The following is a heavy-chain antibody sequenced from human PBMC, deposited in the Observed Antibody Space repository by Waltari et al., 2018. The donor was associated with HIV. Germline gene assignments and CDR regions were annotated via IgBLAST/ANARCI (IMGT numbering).Heavy chain of an antibody. J-gene: IGHJ4*02. Sequence: EVHLVQSGAELKKPGESLRISCQGSGYSFNNYWIGWVRQMPGKGPEWMGNIYPADSETRYSPAFEGQITISVDKSINTVFLQWNSLKASDTARYFCARHHPEPRRSYYASSYYDVWGQGTLVTVSS. CDR3: ARHHPEPRRSYYASSYYDV. V-gene: IGHV5-51*01. D-gene: IGHD3-10*01. CDR1: GYSFNNYW. CDR2: IYPADSET.